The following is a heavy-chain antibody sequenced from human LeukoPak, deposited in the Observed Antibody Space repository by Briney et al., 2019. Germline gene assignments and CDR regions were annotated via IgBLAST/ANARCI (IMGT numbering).Heavy chain of an antibody. CDR1: GGTFSSYA. V-gene: IGHV1-69*05. J-gene: IGHJ3*02. D-gene: IGHD3-10*01. Sequence: SVKVSCKASGGTFSSYAISWVRQAPGQGLEWMGGIIPIYGTANYAQKFQGRVTITTDESTSTAYMELSSLRSEDTAVYYCAREQREGSAFDIWGQGTMVTVSS. CDR3: AREQREGSAFDI. CDR2: IIPIYGTA.